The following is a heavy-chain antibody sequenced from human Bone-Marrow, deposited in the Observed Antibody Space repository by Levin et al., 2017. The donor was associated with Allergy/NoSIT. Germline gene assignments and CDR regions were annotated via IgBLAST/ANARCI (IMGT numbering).Heavy chain of an antibody. V-gene: IGHV5-51*01. D-gene: IGHD6-19*01. J-gene: IGHJ4*02. Sequence: GESLKISCKTSGYTFTNSWVAWVRQSPGKGLEWMGVIYSDDSDTIYSPSFEGQVSILVDKSITTAYLQWSSLKPSDTGMYYCARRRSGWYTFDFWGQGTLVTVSS. CDR2: IYSDDSDT. CDR1: GYTFTNSW. CDR3: ARRRSGWYTFDF.